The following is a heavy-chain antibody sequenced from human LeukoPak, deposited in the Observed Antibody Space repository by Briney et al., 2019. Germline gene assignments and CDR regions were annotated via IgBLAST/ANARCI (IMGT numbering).Heavy chain of an antibody. Sequence: PGGSLRLSRAASGFRFSNSWMYWVRHGPGKGPVWVSRMKTDGTRIEYADSVKGRFTISRDNAKNTLLLQMSSLRVEDTAVYYCARGADHGGSYYPDWGQGTRVTVSS. V-gene: IGHV3-74*01. CDR2: MKTDGTRI. D-gene: IGHD3-10*01. CDR1: GFRFSNSW. J-gene: IGHJ4*02. CDR3: ARGADHGGSYYPD.